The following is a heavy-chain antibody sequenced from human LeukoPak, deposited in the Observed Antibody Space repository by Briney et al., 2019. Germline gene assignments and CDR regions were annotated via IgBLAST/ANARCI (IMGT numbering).Heavy chain of an antibody. D-gene: IGHD2-15*01. V-gene: IGHV3-33*01. J-gene: IGHJ4*02. CDR3: AREVDCSGGRCYRGEFDY. CDR2: IWYDGSNE. Sequence: GGSLRLXCATSGFTFSTYAMHWVRQAPGKGLEWVAVIWYDGSNEHYVDSVKGRFTISRDNSINTLSLQMNSLRVEDTAVYYCAREVDCSGGRCYRGEFDYWGQGTLVTVSS. CDR1: GFTFSTYA.